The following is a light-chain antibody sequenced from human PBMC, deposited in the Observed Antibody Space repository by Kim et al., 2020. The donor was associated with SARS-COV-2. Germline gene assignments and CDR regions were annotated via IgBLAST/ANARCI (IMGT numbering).Light chain of an antibody. Sequence: VSPGQRARITCSGDALQKQYAYWYQQKPGQAPVLVIYKDSERPSGFPERFSGSSSGTTVTLTISGVQAEDEADYYCQSADSSGTVVFGGGTQLTVL. V-gene: IGLV3-25*03. CDR1: ALQKQY. CDR2: KDS. J-gene: IGLJ2*01. CDR3: QSADSSGTVV.